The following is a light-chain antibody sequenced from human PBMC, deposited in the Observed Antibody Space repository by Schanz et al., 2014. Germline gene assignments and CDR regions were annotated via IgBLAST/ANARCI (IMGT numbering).Light chain of an antibody. CDR1: QSVDRD. V-gene: IGKV3-15*01. J-gene: IGKJ1*01. CDR3: QQYKNWPWT. CDR2: GAI. Sequence: VMTQSPATLSVSPGESATLSCRASQSVDRDLAWFQQKPGQAPTLVIYGAITRATGIPARFSGSGSGTEFTLTISSLQSEDFAVYYCQQYKNWPWTFGQGTNVEIK.